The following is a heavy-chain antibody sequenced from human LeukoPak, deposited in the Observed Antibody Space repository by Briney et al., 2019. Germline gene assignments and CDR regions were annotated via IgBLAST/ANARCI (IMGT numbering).Heavy chain of an antibody. CDR2: VYYSGAT. V-gene: IGHV4-59*12. J-gene: IGHJ4*02. CDR3: ARFSSSTWAFDF. Sequence: KPSETLSLTCTVSGXSISGYYWSWIRQPPGRRLEYIAYVYYSGATNYNPSLEGRVTISVDTSKNQFSLKLSSVTAADTAMYYCARFSSSTWAFDFWGQGILVTISA. D-gene: IGHD6-13*01. CDR1: GXSISGYY.